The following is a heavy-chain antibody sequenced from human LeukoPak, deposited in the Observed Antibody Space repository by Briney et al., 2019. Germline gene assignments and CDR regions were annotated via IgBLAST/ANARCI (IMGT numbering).Heavy chain of an antibody. CDR3: ARDLVMVSSRLWFGESTLDTFDI. CDR1: GYTFKKYA. Sequence: ASVKVSCKGSGYTFKKYAISWVRQAPGQGLEWMGWISAYNGNTNYAQKLQGRVTMTTDTPTSTAYMELRSLRSDDTAVYYCARDLVMVSSRLWFGESTLDTFDIWGQGTMVTVSS. V-gene: IGHV1-18*01. J-gene: IGHJ3*02. CDR2: ISAYNGNT. D-gene: IGHD3-10*01.